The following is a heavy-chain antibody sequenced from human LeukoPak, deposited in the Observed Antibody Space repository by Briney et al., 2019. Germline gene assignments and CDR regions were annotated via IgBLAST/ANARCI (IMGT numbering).Heavy chain of an antibody. V-gene: IGHV4-34*01. CDR2: INHSGST. D-gene: IGHD4-17*01. J-gene: IGHJ5*02. CDR3: ARGSQSSYGDYVESWFDP. CDR1: GGSFSGYY. Sequence: SETLSLTCAVYGGSFSGYYWSWIRQPPGKGLEWIGEINHSGSTNYNPSLKSRVTISVDTSKNQFSLKLSSVTAADTAVYYCARGSQSSYGDYVESWFDPWGQGTLVTVSS.